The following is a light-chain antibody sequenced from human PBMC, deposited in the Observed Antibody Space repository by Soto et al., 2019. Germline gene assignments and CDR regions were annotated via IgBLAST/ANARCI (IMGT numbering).Light chain of an antibody. CDR1: QSVTSN. CDR2: GAS. CDR3: QQYNGWPLT. Sequence: EIVMTQSPATLSVSPGERATLSCRPSQSVTSNLAWYQQKPGQAPRLVIYGASTRATGTPARFSGSGSGTEFTLTISSLQSEDFALYYCQQYNGWPLTFGGGTKVEI. V-gene: IGKV3-15*01. J-gene: IGKJ4*01.